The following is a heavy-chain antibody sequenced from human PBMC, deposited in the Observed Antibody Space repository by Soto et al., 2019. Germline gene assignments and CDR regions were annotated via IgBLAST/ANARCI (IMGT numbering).Heavy chain of an antibody. V-gene: IGHV1-69*13. Sequence: ASVKVSCKASGGTFSSYAISWGRQAPGQGLEWMGGIIPIFGTANYAQKFQGRVTITADESTSTAYMELSSLRSEDTAVYYCARGHYYDSSGYYQYDAFDIWGQGTMVTVSS. D-gene: IGHD3-22*01. CDR3: ARGHYYDSSGYYQYDAFDI. J-gene: IGHJ3*02. CDR2: IIPIFGTA. CDR1: GGTFSSYA.